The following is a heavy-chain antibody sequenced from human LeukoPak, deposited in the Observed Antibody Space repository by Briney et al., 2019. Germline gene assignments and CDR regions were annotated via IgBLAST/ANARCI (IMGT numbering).Heavy chain of an antibody. Sequence: SETLSLTCAVYGGSFSGYYWSWIRQPPGKGLEWIGEINHSGNTNYNPFLKSRITISVDTSKNQFSLKLSSVTAADTAVYYCARGHTAAAVWGRMGVWGKGTTVTVSS. V-gene: IGHV4-34*01. D-gene: IGHD6-13*01. J-gene: IGHJ6*04. CDR2: INHSGNT. CDR3: ARGHTAAAVWGRMGV. CDR1: GGSFSGYY.